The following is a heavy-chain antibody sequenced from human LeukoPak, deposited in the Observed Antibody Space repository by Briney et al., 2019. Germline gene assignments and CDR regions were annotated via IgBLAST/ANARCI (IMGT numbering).Heavy chain of an antibody. D-gene: IGHD4-11*01. Sequence: SETLSLTCTVSGGSISSGSYYWSWIRQPAGKGLEWIGRNYTSGSTNYNPSLKSRVTISVDTSKNQFSLKLSSVTAADTAVYYCARDYLTVTTKGYNWFDPWGQGTLVTVSS. CDR2: NYTSGST. J-gene: IGHJ5*02. CDR1: GGSISSGSYY. V-gene: IGHV4-61*02. CDR3: ARDYLTVTTKGYNWFDP.